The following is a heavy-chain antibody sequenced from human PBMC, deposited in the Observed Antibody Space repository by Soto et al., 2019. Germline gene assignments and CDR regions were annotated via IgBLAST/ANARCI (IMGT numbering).Heavy chain of an antibody. J-gene: IGHJ4*02. CDR2: INNDGSTT. Sequence: PGGSLRLSCAASGFPFSTYWMHWVRQAPGKGPVWVSRINNDGSTTRYADSVKGRFTISRDNAKNSLYLQMNSLRAEDTAVYYCASRAGGSGSLDYWGQGTLVTVSS. V-gene: IGHV3-74*01. D-gene: IGHD3-10*01. CDR3: ASRAGGSGSLDY. CDR1: GFPFSTYW.